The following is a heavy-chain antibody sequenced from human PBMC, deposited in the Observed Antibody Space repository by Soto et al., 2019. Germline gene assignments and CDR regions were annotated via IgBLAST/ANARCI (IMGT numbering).Heavy chain of an antibody. CDR2: ISSNGGST. Sequence: PGGSLRLSCSASGFTFSSYAMHWVRQAPGKGLEYVSAISSNGGSTYYADSVKGRFTISRDNSKNTLYLQMSSLRAEDTAVYYCVKEVEWFGEPNDAFDIWGQGTMVTVSS. V-gene: IGHV3-64D*06. D-gene: IGHD3-10*01. CDR1: GFTFSSYA. J-gene: IGHJ3*02. CDR3: VKEVEWFGEPNDAFDI.